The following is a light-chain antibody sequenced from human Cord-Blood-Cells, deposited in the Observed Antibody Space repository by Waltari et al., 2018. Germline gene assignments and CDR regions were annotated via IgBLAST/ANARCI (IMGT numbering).Light chain of an antibody. V-gene: IGLV2-14*01. CDR2: DVS. CDR1: SSDVGGYNY. Sequence: QSALTQPASVSGSPGQSITISCTGTSSDVGGYNYLSWYQQPPGKAPKLMIYDVSKRPSGVSNRFSGSKSGNTASLTISGLQAEDEADYYCSSYTSSTLRVFGGGTKLTVL. J-gene: IGLJ3*02. CDR3: SSYTSSTLRV.